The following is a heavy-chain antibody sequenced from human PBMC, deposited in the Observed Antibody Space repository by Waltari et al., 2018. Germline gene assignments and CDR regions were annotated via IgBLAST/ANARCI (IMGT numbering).Heavy chain of an antibody. V-gene: IGHV3-48*03. CDR3: ADTYYDFWSGSYYFDY. D-gene: IGHD3-3*01. CDR1: GFTFSSYE. J-gene: IGHJ4*02. Sequence: EVQLVDSGGGLVQPGGSLRLSCAASGFTFSSYEMNCVRQAPGKGLEWVSYISSIGSTIYYAESVKGRFTISRDNDKNSLYLQMNSLRAEDTAVYYCADTYYDFWSGSYYFDYWGQGTLVTVSS. CDR2: ISSIGSTI.